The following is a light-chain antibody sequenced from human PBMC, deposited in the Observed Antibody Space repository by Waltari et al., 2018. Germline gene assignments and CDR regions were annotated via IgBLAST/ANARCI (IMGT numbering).Light chain of an antibody. V-gene: IGKV2-30*02. CDR3: MQGSHWPRT. Sequence: DVVMTQSPLSLPVTLGQPASISCRSSQSLVHTDGNTYLNWFQQRPGQPPRRLIYKISRRESVVPDRFSGSVSGTDFTLKISRVEAEDVGVYYCMQGSHWPRTFGQGTKLEI. CDR1: QSLVHTDGNTY. CDR2: KIS. J-gene: IGKJ2*01.